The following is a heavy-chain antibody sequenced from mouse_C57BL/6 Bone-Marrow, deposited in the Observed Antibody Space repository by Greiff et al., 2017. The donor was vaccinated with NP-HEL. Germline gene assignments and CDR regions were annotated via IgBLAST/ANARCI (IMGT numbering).Heavy chain of an antibody. CDR1: GYTFTSYW. CDR2: IHPNSGST. D-gene: IGHD1-1*01. V-gene: IGHV1-64*01. J-gene: IGHJ1*03. CDR3: AVIYYYGSSYGDWYFDV. Sequence: QVQLQQPGAELVKPGASVKLSCKASGYTFTSYWMHWVKQRPGQGLEWIGMIHPNSGSTNYNEKFKSKATLTVDKSSSTAYMQLSSLTSEDSAVYYCAVIYYYGSSYGDWYFDVWGTGTTVTVSS.